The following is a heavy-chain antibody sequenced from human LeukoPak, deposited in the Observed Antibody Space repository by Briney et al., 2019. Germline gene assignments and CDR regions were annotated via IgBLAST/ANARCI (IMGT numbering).Heavy chain of an antibody. Sequence: SQTLSLTCSVSGDSISIGDYRWSWIRQSPGKGLEWIGYIYYIGTAYYNPSLRSRVALSADTSKNQFSLRLNSVTVADSAVYFCARARGDSPRIYYYMDVWGKGTTVTVSS. CDR1: GDSISIGDYR. V-gene: IGHV4-30-4*01. D-gene: IGHD3-16*01. J-gene: IGHJ6*03. CDR3: ARARGDSPRIYYYMDV. CDR2: IYYIGTA.